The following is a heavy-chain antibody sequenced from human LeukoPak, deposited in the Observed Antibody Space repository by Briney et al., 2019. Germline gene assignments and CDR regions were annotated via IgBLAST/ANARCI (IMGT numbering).Heavy chain of an antibody. V-gene: IGHV4-39*01. CDR2: IYYSGST. CDR1: GGSIISSSYY. J-gene: IGHJ6*02. Sequence: PSETLSLTCTVSGGSIISSSYYWGWIRQPPGKGLEWTGSIYYSGSTYYNPSLKSRVTISVDTSKNQFSLKLSSVTAADTAVYYCARHPRDYGMDVWGHGTTVTVSS. CDR3: ARHPRDYGMDV.